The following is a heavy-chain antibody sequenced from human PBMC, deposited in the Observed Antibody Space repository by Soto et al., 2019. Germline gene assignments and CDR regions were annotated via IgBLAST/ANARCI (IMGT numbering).Heavy chain of an antibody. J-gene: IGHJ4*02. Sequence: SEPLSLNRPVSEGCITRCTYYWDRNSQPPGKGLEWIGSIYYSGSTYYNPSLRSRVTLSTDTSENQFSLKLSSVTAADTAVYYCARQFLVYCISASGNKSCDSWAQGTLVPISS. CDR1: EGCITRCTYY. V-gene: IGHV4-39*01. CDR2: IYYSGST. CDR3: ARQFLVYCISASGNKSCDS. D-gene: IGHD2-15*01.